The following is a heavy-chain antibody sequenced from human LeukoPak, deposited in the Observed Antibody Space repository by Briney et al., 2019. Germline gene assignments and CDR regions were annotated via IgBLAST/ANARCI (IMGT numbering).Heavy chain of an antibody. J-gene: IGHJ4*02. V-gene: IGHV4-59*01. CDR1: GGSISSYC. Sequence: SETLSLTCKVSGGSISSYCWSWIRQPPGKGQEWIGNYKPSLKSRVTQSVDTSKKHFSLKLSSVTAADTAVYYCARDDIHCSSTSCSLSGFDYWGQGTLVTVSS. CDR3: ARDDIHCSSTSCSLSGFDY. D-gene: IGHD2-2*01.